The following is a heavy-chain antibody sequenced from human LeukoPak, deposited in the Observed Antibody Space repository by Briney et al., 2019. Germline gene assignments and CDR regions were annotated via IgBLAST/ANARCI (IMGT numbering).Heavy chain of an antibody. CDR1: GFTFSSYA. V-gene: IGHV3-64D*06. J-gene: IGHJ4*02. CDR3: ARVAGGSSPYYFDY. D-gene: IGHD6-13*01. CDR2: ISSNGGST. Sequence: PGGSLRLSCSASGFTFSSYAMHWVRRAPGKGLEYVSAISSNGGSTYYADSVKGRFTISRDNSKNTLYLQMSSLRAEDTAVYYCARVAGGSSPYYFDYWGRGTLVTVSS.